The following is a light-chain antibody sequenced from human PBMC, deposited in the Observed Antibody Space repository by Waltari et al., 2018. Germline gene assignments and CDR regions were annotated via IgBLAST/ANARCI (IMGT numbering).Light chain of an antibody. CDR3: QRYNDRPHST. CDR2: GSS. J-gene: IGKJ1*01. CDR1: QSISSN. Sequence: EIVMPQSPATLSVSPGDRATLSCRASQSISSNLPWYQQKPEQAPRLLIYGSSSRATGIPARLSGSGSGTEFTFTISILQSEDFALYSCQRYNDRPHSTFGQGTKVEAK. V-gene: IGKV3-15*01.